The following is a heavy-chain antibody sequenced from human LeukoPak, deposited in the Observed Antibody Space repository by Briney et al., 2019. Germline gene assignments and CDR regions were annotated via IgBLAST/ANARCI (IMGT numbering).Heavy chain of an antibody. CDR3: ATNYYDSSGYFPDFDY. Sequence: PGGSLRLSCAASGFTFSSYAMNWVRQAPMKGLEWVSGISGSGRDTYYADSVKGRFTISSDNSKNTLYLQMNSLRADDTAVYYCATNYYDSSGYFPDFDYWGQGAQVSVSS. CDR1: GFTFSSYA. CDR2: ISGSGRDT. D-gene: IGHD3-22*01. V-gene: IGHV3-23*01. J-gene: IGHJ4*02.